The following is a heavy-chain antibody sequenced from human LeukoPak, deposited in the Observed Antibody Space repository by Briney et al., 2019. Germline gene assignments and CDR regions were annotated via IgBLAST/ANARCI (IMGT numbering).Heavy chain of an antibody. V-gene: IGHV3-7*01. D-gene: IGHD6-19*01. CDR2: IGPDGGER. CDR3: TRDGSGWSNY. J-gene: IGHJ4*02. Sequence: GGSLRLSCAASGFTFSSSWMGWVRQAPGRGLEWVANIGPDGGERFYVDSVKGRFTISRDNSKNTLNLQLNSLRAEDTAVYYCTRDGSGWSNYWGQGTLVTVSS. CDR1: GFTFSSSW.